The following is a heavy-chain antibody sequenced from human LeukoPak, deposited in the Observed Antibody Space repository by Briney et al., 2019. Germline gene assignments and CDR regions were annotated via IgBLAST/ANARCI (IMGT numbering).Heavy chain of an antibody. CDR3: ASSRSSSGWYYGMDV. V-gene: IGHV3-21*01. D-gene: IGHD6-19*01. Sequence: GGSLRLSCAASGFTFSSYSMNWVRQAPGKGLEWVSSISSSSSYIYYADSVKGRFTISRDNAKNSLYLQMNSLRAEVTAVYYCASSRSSSGWYYGMDVWGKGTTVTVSS. J-gene: IGHJ6*04. CDR2: ISSSSSYI. CDR1: GFTFSSYS.